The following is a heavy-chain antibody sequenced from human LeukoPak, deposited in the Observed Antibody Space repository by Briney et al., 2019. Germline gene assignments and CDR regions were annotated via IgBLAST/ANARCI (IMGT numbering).Heavy chain of an antibody. V-gene: IGHV3-48*04. CDR2: ISSSSSTI. CDR3: ARDRSLYYYDSSGPRDAFDI. Sequence: GGSLRLSCAASGFTFSSYSMNWVRQAPGKGLEWVSYISSSSSTIYYADSVKGRFTISRDNAKNSLYPQMNSLRAEDTAVYYCARDRSLYYYDSSGPRDAFDIWGQGTMVTVSS. D-gene: IGHD3-22*01. CDR1: GFTFSSYS. J-gene: IGHJ3*02.